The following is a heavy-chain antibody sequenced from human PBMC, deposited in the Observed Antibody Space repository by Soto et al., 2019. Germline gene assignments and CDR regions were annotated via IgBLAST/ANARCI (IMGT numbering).Heavy chain of an antibody. CDR1: GGSISRGGYF. Sequence: QVQLQESGPGLVKPSQTLSLTCTVSGGSISRGGYFWILIRQHPGKGLEWIGYIYHTGSTNYNPSLKSRVTISVDTSQNQFSLRLTSVTAEEAAVSYCARLRITAAGSSWGQGTLVTVSS. J-gene: IGHJ4*02. V-gene: IGHV4-31*03. CDR2: IYHTGST. CDR3: ARLRITAAGSS. D-gene: IGHD6-13*01.